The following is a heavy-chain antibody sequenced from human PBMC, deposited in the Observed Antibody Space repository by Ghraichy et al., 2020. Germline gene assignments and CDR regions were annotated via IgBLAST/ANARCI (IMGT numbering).Heavy chain of an antibody. Sequence: ESLNISCAASGFTFSSYAMSWVRQAPGKGLEWVSAISGSGGSTYYADSVKGRFTISRDNSKNTLYLQMNSLRAEDTAVYYCAKEGYFADDDYYYYGMDVWGQGTTVTVSS. D-gene: IGHD2-21*01. J-gene: IGHJ6*02. CDR3: AKEGYFADDDYYYYGMDV. CDR1: GFTFSSYA. CDR2: ISGSGGST. V-gene: IGHV3-23*01.